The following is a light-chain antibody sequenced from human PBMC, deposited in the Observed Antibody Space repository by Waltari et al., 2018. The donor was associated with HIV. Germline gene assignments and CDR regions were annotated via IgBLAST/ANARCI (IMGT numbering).Light chain of an antibody. CDR1: QSVRSS. Sequence: EIVLTQSPATLSMSPGERASLSCRASQSVRSSLAWYQQKPGQGPRLLIYHASNRATGIPARFSGSGSGTDFTLTIASLEPEDFAVYYCLQWSNWPLTFGPGTRPDIK. J-gene: IGKJ3*01. V-gene: IGKV3-11*01. CDR2: HAS. CDR3: LQWSNWPLT.